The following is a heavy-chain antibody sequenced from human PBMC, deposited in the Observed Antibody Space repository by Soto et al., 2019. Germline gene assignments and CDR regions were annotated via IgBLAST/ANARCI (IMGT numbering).Heavy chain of an antibody. CDR2: IRNKFNSYTT. V-gene: IGHV3-72*01. CDR1: GFTFSDRY. D-gene: IGHD1-1*01. J-gene: IGHJ3*01. Sequence: EEQLVESGGGLVQPGGSLRLSCAASGFTFSDRYMDWVRQAPGKGPEWVGRIRNKFNSYTTEYAASVRGRLTITRDDSKNSVFLQMSSLKIEDTAVYYCARGKGTTWTDHALDLWGQGTMVIVSS. CDR3: ARGKGTTWTDHALDL.